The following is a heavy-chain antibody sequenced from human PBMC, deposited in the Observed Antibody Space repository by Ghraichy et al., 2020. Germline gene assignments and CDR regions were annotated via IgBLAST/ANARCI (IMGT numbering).Heavy chain of an antibody. D-gene: IGHD1-14*01. CDR2: IYSGGST. V-gene: IGHV3-53*01. Sequence: GGSLRLSCAASGFTVSSNYMSWVRQAPGKGLEWVSVIYSGGSTYYADSVKGRFTISRDNSKNMLYLQMNSLRAEDTAVYYCARADTLGNRKDYYYGMDVWGQGTTVTVSS. CDR1: GFTVSSNY. J-gene: IGHJ6*02. CDR3: ARADTLGNRKDYYYGMDV.